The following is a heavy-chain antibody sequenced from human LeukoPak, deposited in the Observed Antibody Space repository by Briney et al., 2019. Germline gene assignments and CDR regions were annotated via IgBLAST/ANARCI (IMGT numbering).Heavy chain of an antibody. CDR1: GFTVSSNY. CDR2: IYSGGST. CDR3: ARERGIDSSGYYYYFDY. J-gene: IGHJ4*02. V-gene: IGHV3-53*01. D-gene: IGHD3-22*01. Sequence: GGSLRLSCAASGFTVSSNYMSWVRQAPGKGLEGVSVIYSGGSTYYADSVKGRFTISRDNSKNTLYLQMNSLRAEDTAVYYCARERGIDSSGYYYYFDYWGQGTLVTVSS.